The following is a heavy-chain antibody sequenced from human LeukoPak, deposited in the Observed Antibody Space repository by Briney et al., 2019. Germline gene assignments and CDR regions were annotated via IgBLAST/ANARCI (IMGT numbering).Heavy chain of an antibody. CDR2: IYYSGST. D-gene: IGHD3-22*01. V-gene: IGHV4-59*08. Sequence: SETLSLTCTVSGGSISSYYWSWIRQPTGKGLEWTGYIYYSGSTNYNPSLKSRVTISVDTSKNQFSLKLSSVTAADTAVCYCARQFSYYDSSGYYFDYWGQGTLVTVSS. J-gene: IGHJ4*02. CDR1: GGSISSYY. CDR3: ARQFSYYDSSGYYFDY.